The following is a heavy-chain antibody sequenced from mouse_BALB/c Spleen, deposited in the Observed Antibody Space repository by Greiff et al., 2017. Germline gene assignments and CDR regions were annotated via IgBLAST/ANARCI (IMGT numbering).Heavy chain of an antibody. CDR3: ARTVVKDAMDD. J-gene: IGHJ4*01. V-gene: IGHV1-9*01. D-gene: IGHD1-1*01. CDR2: ILPGSGST. Sequence: VQLQQSGAELMKPGASVKISCKATGYTFSSYWIEWVKQRPGHGLEWIGEILPGSGSTNYNEKFKGKATFTADTSSNTAYMQLSSLTSEDSAVYYCARTVVKDAMDDWGQGTSVTVSS. CDR1: GYTFSSYW.